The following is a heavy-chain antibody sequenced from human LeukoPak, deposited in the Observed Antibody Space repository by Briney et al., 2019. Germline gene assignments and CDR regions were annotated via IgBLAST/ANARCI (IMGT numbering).Heavy chain of an antibody. D-gene: IGHD3-10*01. CDR1: GFTFDDYA. J-gene: IGHJ4*02. CDR3: ARDGGSITMVRGVMGY. Sequence: GRSLRLSCAASGFTFDDYAMHWVRQAPGKGLEWVSGISWNSGSIGYADSVKGRFTISRDNAKNSLYLQMNSLRAEDTAVYYCARDGGSITMVRGVMGYWGQGTLVTVSS. CDR2: ISWNSGSI. V-gene: IGHV3-9*01.